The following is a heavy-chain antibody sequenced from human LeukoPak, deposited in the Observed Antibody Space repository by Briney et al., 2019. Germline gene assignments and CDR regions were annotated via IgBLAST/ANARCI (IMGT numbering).Heavy chain of an antibody. J-gene: IGHJ4*02. V-gene: IGHV3-7*01. CDR3: VRPGLGWGFFS. Sequence: GGSLRLSCVASGFSINTHWMTWVRQAPGKGLEWVANINRGGGGERYVDSVRGRFTISRDNAKNSLFLQMDNLRAEDTAVYYCVRPGLGWGFFSGGQGTLVTVSS. CDR2: INRGGGGE. D-gene: IGHD6-19*01. CDR1: GFSINTHW.